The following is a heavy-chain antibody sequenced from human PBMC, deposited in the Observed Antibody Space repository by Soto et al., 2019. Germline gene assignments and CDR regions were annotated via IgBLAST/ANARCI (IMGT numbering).Heavy chain of an antibody. J-gene: IGHJ6*02. D-gene: IGHD3-9*01. CDR2: ISAYNGNT. CDR1: GYTFTSYD. V-gene: IGHV1-18*01. CDR3: ARDLGYDIADYYYYGMDV. Sequence: ASVKVSCKASGYTFTSYDINWVRQATGQGLEWMGWISAYNGNTNYAQKLQGRVTMTTDTSTSTAYMELRSLRSDDTAVYYCARDLGYDIADYYYYGMDVWGQGTTVTVSS.